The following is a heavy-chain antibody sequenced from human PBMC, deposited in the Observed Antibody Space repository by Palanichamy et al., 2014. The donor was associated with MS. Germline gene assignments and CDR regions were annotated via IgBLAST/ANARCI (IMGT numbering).Heavy chain of an antibody. CDR3: TRSLVVVVAASGAWYYGMDV. Sequence: EVQLVESGGGLVQPGRSLRLSCTASGFTFGDYAMSWVRQAPGKGLEWVGFIRSKAHGGTTEYAASVKGRFTISRDDSESIAYLQMNSLKTEDTAVYYCTRSLVVVVAASGAWYYGMDVWGQGTTVTVSS. V-gene: IGHV3-49*04. J-gene: IGHJ6*02. CDR2: IRSKAHGGTT. CDR1: GFTFGDYA. D-gene: IGHD2-15*01.